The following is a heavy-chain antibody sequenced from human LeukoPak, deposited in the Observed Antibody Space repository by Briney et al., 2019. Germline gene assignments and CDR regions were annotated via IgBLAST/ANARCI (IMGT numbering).Heavy chain of an antibody. CDR3: AKDLGDSGPTPDSDY. V-gene: IGHV3-30*18. CDR1: GFTFSSYG. J-gene: IGHJ4*02. D-gene: IGHD1-26*01. CDR2: ISYDGSNK. Sequence: GGSLRLSCAASGFTFSSYGMYWVRQAPGKGLEGVAVISYDGSNKYYADSVKGRFTISRDNSKNTLYLQMNSLRAEDTAVYYCAKDLGDSGPTPDSDYWGQGTLVTVSS.